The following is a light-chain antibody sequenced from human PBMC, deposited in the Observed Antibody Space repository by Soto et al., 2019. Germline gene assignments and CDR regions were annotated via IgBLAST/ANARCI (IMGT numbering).Light chain of an antibody. J-gene: IGKJ5*01. V-gene: IGKV1D-13*01. CDR2: DAS. CDR1: QGISSA. Sequence: QLTPSPSSPTAFVGGRDTIPHPASQGISSALAWYQQKPGKAPKLLLYDASSLESGVPSRFSGSGSGTEFTLTISSLQSEDFAVYYCQQYKNWPPITFGQGTRLEIK. CDR3: QQYKNWPPIT.